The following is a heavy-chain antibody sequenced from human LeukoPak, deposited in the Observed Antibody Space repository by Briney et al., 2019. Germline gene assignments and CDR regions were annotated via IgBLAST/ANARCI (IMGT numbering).Heavy chain of an antibody. V-gene: IGHV1-2*02. CDR1: GYTFTGYY. CDR3: TRVPRYGDLPEADTSFDY. Sequence: ASVTVSCKASGYTFTGYYIHWIRQAPGQGLECMGWINPNSGGVNYAQKFQGRVTMTTDGTINTAYMELMSLTSDDTAVYFCTRVPRYGDLPEADTSFDYWGQGTLVTVSS. CDR2: INPNSGGV. J-gene: IGHJ4*02. D-gene: IGHD5-18*01.